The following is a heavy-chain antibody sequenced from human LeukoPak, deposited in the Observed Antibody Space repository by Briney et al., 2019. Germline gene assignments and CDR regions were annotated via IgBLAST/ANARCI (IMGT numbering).Heavy chain of an antibody. CDR2: ISYDGSNK. V-gene: IGHV3-30*18. CDR1: GFTFSSYG. D-gene: IGHD6-19*01. Sequence: PGRSLRLSCAASGFTFSSYGMHWVRQAPGKGLEWVAVISYDGSNKYYADSVKGRFTISRDNSENTLYLQMNSLRAEDTAVYYCAKCFRGAVAGTAYFDYWGQGTLVTVSS. CDR3: AKCFRGAVAGTAYFDY. J-gene: IGHJ4*02.